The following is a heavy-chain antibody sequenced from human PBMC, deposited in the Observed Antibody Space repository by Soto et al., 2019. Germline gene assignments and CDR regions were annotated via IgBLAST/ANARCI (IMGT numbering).Heavy chain of an antibody. Sequence: SETLSLTSTVSGGSISSYYWSWIRQSPGKGLEWIGYIYYSGSTNYNPSLKSRVTISVDTSKNQFSLKLSSVTAADMAVYYCARRYGSSFDYWGQGTLVTVSS. CDR1: GGSISSYY. J-gene: IGHJ4*02. CDR2: IYYSGST. CDR3: ARRYGSSFDY. D-gene: IGHD4-17*01. V-gene: IGHV4-59*08.